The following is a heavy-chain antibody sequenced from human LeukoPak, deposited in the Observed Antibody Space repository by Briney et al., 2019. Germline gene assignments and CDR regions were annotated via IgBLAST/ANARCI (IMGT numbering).Heavy chain of an antibody. D-gene: IGHD6-13*01. J-gene: IGHJ2*01. CDR2: IYWNDDN. V-gene: IGHV2-5*01. Sequence: SVPTLVKPPQTLTLTSTFSGFSLSTSGVGVGWIRQPPGKALEWLALIYWNDDNRYSPSLKSRLTITKDTSKNQVVLTMTNMDTVDTATYYCAHRPHNSSWYWYFDLWGRGNLVTVSS. CDR1: GFSLSTSGVG. CDR3: AHRPHNSSWYWYFDL.